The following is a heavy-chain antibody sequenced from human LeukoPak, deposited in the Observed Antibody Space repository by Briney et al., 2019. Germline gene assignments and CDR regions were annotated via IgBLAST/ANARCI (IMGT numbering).Heavy chain of an antibody. Sequence: GGSLRLSCVASEFSFSNYAMSWVRQAPGKGLEWVSLIIGSSGSTFYADSVKGRFTISRDKSKNTLYLQMNSLRAEDTAVYYCAKGGYDYVEIGYFDYWGQGTLVTVSS. CDR1: EFSFSNYA. D-gene: IGHD5-12*01. CDR2: IIGSSGST. J-gene: IGHJ4*02. V-gene: IGHV3-23*01. CDR3: AKGGYDYVEIGYFDY.